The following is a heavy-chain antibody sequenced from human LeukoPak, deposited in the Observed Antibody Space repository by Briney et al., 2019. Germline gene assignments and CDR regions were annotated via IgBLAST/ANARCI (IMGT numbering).Heavy chain of an antibody. V-gene: IGHV4-4*09. Sequence: SETLSLTCTVSGGSISGYYWSWLRQPPGKGLDWIGYIHNGGSANYSPSLKSRVTISIETSKNQFSLDLRSVAASDTAVYFCARATIYGYMDYWGQGTLVTVSS. CDR2: IHNGGSA. CDR1: GGSISGYY. CDR3: ARATIYGYMDY. D-gene: IGHD3-16*02. J-gene: IGHJ4*02.